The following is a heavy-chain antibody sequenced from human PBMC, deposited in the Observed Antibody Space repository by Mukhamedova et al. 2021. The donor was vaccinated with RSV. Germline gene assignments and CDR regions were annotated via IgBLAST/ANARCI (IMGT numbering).Heavy chain of an antibody. CDR2: ISGSGAAT. Sequence: APERGLEWVSTISGSGAATHYADSVKGRFTISRDDSENTVYLQMNSLRGNDSAVYYCAKGTTFTGTYESFDSWGQGTLLAVSS. CDR3: AKGTTFTGTYESFDS. D-gene: IGHD2-8*02. V-gene: IGHV3-23*01. J-gene: IGHJ4*02.